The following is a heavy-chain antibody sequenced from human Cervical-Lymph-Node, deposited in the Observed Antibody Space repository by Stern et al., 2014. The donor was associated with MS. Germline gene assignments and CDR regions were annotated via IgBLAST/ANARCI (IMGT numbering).Heavy chain of an antibody. CDR3: ARDVASSGWYSGDYYYYGMDV. J-gene: IGHJ6*02. CDR2: ISYDGNNK. Sequence: QVQLVQSGGGVVQPGRSLRLSCAASGFSFSTYAMYWVRQAPGKGLEWVAVISYDGNNKYYADSVKGRFTISRDDSKNTLYLQMNSLRVDDTAMYYCARDVASSGWYSGDYYYYGMDVWGQGTTVTVSS. CDR1: GFSFSTYA. V-gene: IGHV3-30*01. D-gene: IGHD6-19*01.